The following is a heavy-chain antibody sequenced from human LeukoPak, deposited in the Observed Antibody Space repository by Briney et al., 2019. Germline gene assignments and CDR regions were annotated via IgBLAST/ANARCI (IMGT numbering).Heavy chain of an antibody. Sequence: PGGSLRLSCAASGFTFTNYWMSWVRQAPGKGLEWVANMNQDGSKKYYMDSVKGRFTISRDNAKNSLYLQMNSLRAEDTAVYYCATNNGRNYWGQGTLVTVSS. J-gene: IGHJ4*02. CDR1: GFTFTNYW. CDR2: MNQDGSKK. D-gene: IGHD1-1*01. V-gene: IGHV3-7*02. CDR3: ATNNGRNY.